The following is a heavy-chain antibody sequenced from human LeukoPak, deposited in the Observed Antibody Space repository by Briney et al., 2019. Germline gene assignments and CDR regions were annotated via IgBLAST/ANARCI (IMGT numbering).Heavy chain of an antibody. D-gene: IGHD2-2*02. V-gene: IGHV3-23*01. Sequence: PGGSLRLSCAASGFTFSSYAMSWVRQAPGEGLEWVPGISAGGDTTYTADSVRGRFTISRDNSNNTLYLQMNILTAEDTAVYYCAAISYSGTWPVGYWGQGILVTVTA. CDR3: AAISYSGTWPVGY. CDR2: ISAGGDTT. CDR1: GFTFSSYA. J-gene: IGHJ4*02.